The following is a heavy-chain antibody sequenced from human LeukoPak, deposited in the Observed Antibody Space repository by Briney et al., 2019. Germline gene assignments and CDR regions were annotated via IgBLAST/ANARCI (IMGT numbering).Heavy chain of an antibody. CDR1: GFTFCSYS. J-gene: IGHJ4*02. CDR3: ARDRQVLYNDY. D-gene: IGHD2-15*01. Sequence: GGSLRLSSAASGFTFCSYSMNWVRQAPGKGLEWGSYISSSSTIYYADSVKGRFTISRDNTKNSLYLQMNSLRDEDTAVYYCARDRQVLYNDYWGQGTLVTVSS. V-gene: IGHV3-48*02. CDR2: ISSSSTI.